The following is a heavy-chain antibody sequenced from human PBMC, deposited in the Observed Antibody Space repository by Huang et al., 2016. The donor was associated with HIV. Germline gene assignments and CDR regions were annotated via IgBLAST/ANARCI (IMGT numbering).Heavy chain of an antibody. CDR1: GGSMSSYY. CDR3: ASASIAARRWFDP. D-gene: IGHD6-6*01. J-gene: IGHJ5*02. CDR2: IYYSGSP. Sequence: QVQLQESGPGLVKPSETLSLTCTVSGGSMSSYYWSWIRQPPGKGLEWIGYIYYSGSPYYNPSLKSRVTISVATSKNQFSLRLSSVTAADTAVYYCASASIAARRWFDPWGQGSLVTVSS. V-gene: IGHV4-59*01.